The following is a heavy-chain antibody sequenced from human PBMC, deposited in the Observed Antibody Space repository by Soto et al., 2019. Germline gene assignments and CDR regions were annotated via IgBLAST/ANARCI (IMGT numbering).Heavy chain of an antibody. CDR2: ISGSVGTT. D-gene: IGHD4-4*01. CDR1: GSTFSLYA. CDR3: GILPDLTPIYLRRDYNVDV. V-gene: IGHV3-23*01. Sequence: PGGSLSLSCAVSGSTFSLYAMSWVRQAPGKGLEWVSGISGSVGTTYYAGSVKGRFTISRDNSKNTLFLQMSSLWAEDTAVYYCGILPDLTPIYLRRDYNVDVWGQGTRVTVSS. J-gene: IGHJ6*02.